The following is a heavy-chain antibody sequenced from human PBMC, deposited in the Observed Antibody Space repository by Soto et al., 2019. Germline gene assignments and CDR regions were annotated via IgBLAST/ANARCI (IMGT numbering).Heavy chain of an antibody. V-gene: IGHV3-15*01. CDR1: GFTFSNAW. CDR3: PTGPVYWAITLGGVIASRCLDI. D-gene: IGHD3-16*02. CDR2: IKSKTDGGTT. J-gene: IGHJ3*02. Sequence: EVQLVESGGGLVKPGGSLRLSCAASGFTFSNAWMSWVRQAPGKGLEWVGLIKSKTDGGTTDYAAPVKGRFTSSRDDSKNTLYLQMNSLKAEDPAVYYCPTGPVYWAITLGGVIASRCLDIWGQGTIVTVSS.